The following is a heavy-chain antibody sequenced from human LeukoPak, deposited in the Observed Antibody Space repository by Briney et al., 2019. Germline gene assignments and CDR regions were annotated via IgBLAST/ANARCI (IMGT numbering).Heavy chain of an antibody. V-gene: IGHV3-30-3*01. CDR3: ARRSYGYYFEY. D-gene: IGHD5-18*01. CDR2: ISYDGSNK. J-gene: IGHJ4*02. CDR1: GFTFSTYA. Sequence: SGGSLRLSCAASGFTFSTYAMHWVRQAPGKGLEWVAVISYDGSNKYYADSVKGRFTISRDNSKNTLYLQMSSLRAEDTAVYYCARRSYGYYFEYWGQGTLVTVSS.